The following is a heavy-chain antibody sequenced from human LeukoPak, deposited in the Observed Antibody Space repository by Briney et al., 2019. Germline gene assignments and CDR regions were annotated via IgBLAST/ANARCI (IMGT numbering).Heavy chain of an antibody. V-gene: IGHV1-69*01. CDR3: AREKSSYSGSYVGAFDI. Sequence: SSVKVSCKASGGTFSSYAISWVRQAPGQGLEWMGGIIPIFGTANYAQKFQGRVTITADESTSIAYMELSSLRSEDTAVYYCAREKSSYSGSYVGAFDIWGQGTMVTVSS. CDR2: IIPIFGTA. J-gene: IGHJ3*02. CDR1: GGTFSSYA. D-gene: IGHD1-26*01.